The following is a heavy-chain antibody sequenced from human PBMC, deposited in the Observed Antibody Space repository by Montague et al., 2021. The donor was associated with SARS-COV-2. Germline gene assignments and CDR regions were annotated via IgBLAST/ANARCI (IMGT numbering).Heavy chain of an antibody. CDR3: ARDGDYGGTWYSFLQN. CDR2: TFYRSQWHT. J-gene: IGHJ1*01. Sequence: CAISGDSVSSDTAAWHWIRQSPSRGLEWLGRTFYRSQWHTDSAASVRSRISFSGDISKNQFSLHLNSVTPEDTVIYYCARDGDYGGTWYSFLQNWGQGTLVTVSS. D-gene: IGHD4-17*01. CDR1: GDSVSSDTAA. V-gene: IGHV6-1*01.